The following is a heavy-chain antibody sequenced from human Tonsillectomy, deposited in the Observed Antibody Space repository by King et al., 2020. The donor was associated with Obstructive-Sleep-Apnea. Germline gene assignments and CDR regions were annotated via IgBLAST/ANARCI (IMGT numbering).Heavy chain of an antibody. Sequence: VQLVESGGGLVQPGGSLRLSCAASGFTFSSYSMNWVRQAPGKGLEGVSYISSSSSTIYYADSGKGRFTIYRDNAKNSLYLQMNSLRAEDTAVYYCARGGRTLLNWFDPWGQGTLVTVSS. D-gene: IGHD1-26*01. V-gene: IGHV3-48*04. CDR2: ISSSSSTI. CDR3: ARGGRTLLNWFDP. CDR1: GFTFSSYS. J-gene: IGHJ5*02.